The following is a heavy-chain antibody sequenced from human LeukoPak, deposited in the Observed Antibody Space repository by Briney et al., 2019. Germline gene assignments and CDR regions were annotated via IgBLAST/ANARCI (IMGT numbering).Heavy chain of an antibody. CDR1: GFTFSSYW. D-gene: IGHD4-23*01. CDR2: IKKDGSEK. CDR3: AKGRSGAVVTDY. V-gene: IGHV3-7*03. Sequence: GGSLRLSCVASGFTFSSYWMSWVRQAPGKGLEWVANIKKDGSEKYYVDSVKGRFTISRDNSKNTLYLQMNSLRAEDTAVYYCAKGRSGAVVTDYWGQGTLVTVSS. J-gene: IGHJ4*02.